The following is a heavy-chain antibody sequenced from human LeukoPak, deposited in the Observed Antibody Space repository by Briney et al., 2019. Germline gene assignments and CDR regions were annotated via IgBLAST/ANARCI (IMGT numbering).Heavy chain of an antibody. CDR1: GGTFSSYA. V-gene: IGHV1-69*01. J-gene: IGHJ4*02. Sequence: SVKVSCKASGGTFSSYAISWVRQAPGQGLEWMGGIIPIFGTANYAQKFQGRVTITADESTSTAYMELSSLRSEDTAVYYCARATAAGTDIDYWGQGTLVTVSS. CDR3: ARATAAGTDIDY. CDR2: IIPIFGTA. D-gene: IGHD6-13*01.